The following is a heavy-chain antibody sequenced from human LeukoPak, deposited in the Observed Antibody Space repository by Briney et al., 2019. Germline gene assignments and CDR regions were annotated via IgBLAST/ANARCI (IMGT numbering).Heavy chain of an antibody. V-gene: IGHV1-18*01. D-gene: IGHD3-3*01. CDR1: GYTFTSYG. CDR2: ISAYNGNK. Sequence: SVKVSCKTSGYTFTSYGISWVRQAPGQGLEWMGWISAYNGNKNYAQKFQGRVTMTEDTSTDTAYMELSSLRSEDTAVYYCARGYDFWSGYYIGGVDYWGQGTLVTVSS. J-gene: IGHJ4*02. CDR3: ARGYDFWSGYYIGGVDY.